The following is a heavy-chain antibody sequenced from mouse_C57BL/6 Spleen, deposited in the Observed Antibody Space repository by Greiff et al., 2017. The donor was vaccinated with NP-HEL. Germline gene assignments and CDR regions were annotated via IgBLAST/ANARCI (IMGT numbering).Heavy chain of an antibody. CDR2: ISSGSSTI. J-gene: IGHJ2*01. Sequence: EVKLVESGGGLVKPGGSLKLSCAASGFTFSDYGMHWVRQAPEKGLEWVAYISSGSSTIYYADTVKGRFTISRDNAKNTLFLQMTRLRSEDTAMYYCARRAGIDFDYGGQGTTLTVSS. CDR3: ARRAGIDFDY. CDR1: GFTFSDYG. D-gene: IGHD3-1*01. V-gene: IGHV5-17*01.